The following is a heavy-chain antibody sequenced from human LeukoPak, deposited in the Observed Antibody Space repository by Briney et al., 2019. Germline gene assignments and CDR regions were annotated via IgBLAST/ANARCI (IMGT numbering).Heavy chain of an antibody. V-gene: IGHV1-2*04. D-gene: IGHD7-27*01. CDR1: GYTFTGYY. Sequence: GASVKVSCKASGYTFTGYYMHWVRQAPGQGLEWMGWINPNSGGTNYAQKFQGWVTMTRDTSISTAYMELSRLRSDDTAAYYCARDSKGTESGDYYYGMDVWGKGTTVTVSS. J-gene: IGHJ6*04. CDR3: ARDSKGTESGDYYYGMDV. CDR2: INPNSGGT.